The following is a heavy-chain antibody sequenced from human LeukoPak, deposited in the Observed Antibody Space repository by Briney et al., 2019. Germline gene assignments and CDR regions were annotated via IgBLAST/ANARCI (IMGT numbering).Heavy chain of an antibody. CDR1: GGSISSYY. CDR2: IYYSGST. Sequence: PSETLSLTCTVSGGSISSYYWSWIRQPPGKGLEWIGYIYYSGSTNYNPSLKSRVTISVDTSKNQFSLKLSSVTAADTAVYYCARLKDDSSGYYPFDYWGQGTLVTVSS. D-gene: IGHD3-22*01. CDR3: ARLKDDSSGYYPFDY. J-gene: IGHJ4*02. V-gene: IGHV4-59*08.